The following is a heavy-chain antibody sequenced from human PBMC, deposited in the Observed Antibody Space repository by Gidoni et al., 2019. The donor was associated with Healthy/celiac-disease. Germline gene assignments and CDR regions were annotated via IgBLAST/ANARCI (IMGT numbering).Heavy chain of an antibody. CDR1: GASLSSYY. J-gene: IGHJ6*02. Sequence: QVHLQASGPGLVKPSEPLSLTCTVSGASLSSYYWSWLRQPPGKGLEWIGYIYYSGSTNYNPSLKSRVTISVDTSKNQFSLKLSSVTAADTAVYYCARDNRTTSHYYYYYGMDVWGQGTTVTVSS. CDR3: ARDNRTTSHYYYYYGMDV. CDR2: IYYSGST. V-gene: IGHV4-59*01.